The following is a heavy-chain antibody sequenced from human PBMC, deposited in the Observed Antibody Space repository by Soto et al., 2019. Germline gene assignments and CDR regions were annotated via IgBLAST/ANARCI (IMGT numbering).Heavy chain of an antibody. CDR1: GFTFSSDG. CDR2: ISYDGRKK. V-gene: IGHV3-30*18. CDR3: GKGSGYSHQNWFDP. D-gene: IGHD2-2*02. J-gene: IGHJ5*02. Sequence: GGSLRLSCAASGFTFSSDGMHWVRQAPGKGLEWVALISYDGRKKYYADSVEGRFTVSRDHSENTLYLQMNRLRADDTAVYYCGKGSGYSHQNWFDPPGQRTLVTVSS.